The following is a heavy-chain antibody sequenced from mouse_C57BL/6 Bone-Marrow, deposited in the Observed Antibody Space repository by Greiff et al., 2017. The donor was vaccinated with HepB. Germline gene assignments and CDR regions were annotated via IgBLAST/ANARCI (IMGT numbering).Heavy chain of an antibody. J-gene: IGHJ1*03. Sequence: VQRVESGPGLVAPSQSLSITCTVSGFSLTSYAISWVRQPPGKGLEWLGVIWTGGGTNYNSALKSRLSISKDNSKSQVFLKMNSLQTDDTARYYCARKGNYVFYWYFDVWGTGTTVTVSS. D-gene: IGHD2-1*01. V-gene: IGHV2-9-1*01. CDR3: ARKGNYVFYWYFDV. CDR1: GFSLTSYA. CDR2: IWTGGGT.